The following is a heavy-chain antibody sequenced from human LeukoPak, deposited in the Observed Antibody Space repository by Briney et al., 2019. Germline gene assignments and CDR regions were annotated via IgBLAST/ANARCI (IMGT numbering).Heavy chain of an antibody. V-gene: IGHV4-31*03. J-gene: IGHJ4*02. CDR3: ARDGIDGDYD. D-gene: IGHD4-17*01. CDR2: IYYNATT. CDR1: GGSISSGGSY. Sequence: SQTLSLTCTVSGGSISSGGSYWSWIRQHPGSGLEWVRYIYYNATTYYNPSLKNRLTISVHTSKTQFSLKWRSVTAAGTAVYYCARDGIDGDYDWGQGTLVTVSS.